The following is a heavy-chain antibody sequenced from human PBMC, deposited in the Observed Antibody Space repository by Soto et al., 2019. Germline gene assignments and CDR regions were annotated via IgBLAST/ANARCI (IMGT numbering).Heavy chain of an antibody. J-gene: IGHJ6*02. CDR2: IWYDGSNK. Sequence: PGGFLRLSCAASGFTFSTYGMHWVRQAPGKGLGWVAVIWYDGSNKYYADSVKGRFTIYRDNSNNALYLQMNSLRAEDTAVYYCARVGGRKYDFWRGYSDYYYGMDVWGQGTTVTVSS. V-gene: IGHV3-33*01. D-gene: IGHD3-3*01. CDR1: GFTFSTYG. CDR3: ARVGGRKYDFWRGYSDYYYGMDV.